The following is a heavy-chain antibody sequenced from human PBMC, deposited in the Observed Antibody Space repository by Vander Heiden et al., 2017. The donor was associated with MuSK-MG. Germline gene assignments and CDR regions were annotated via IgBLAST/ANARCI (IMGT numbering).Heavy chain of an antibody. CDR3: ARRAYCGGDCFIHFDY. CDR1: GGSISSSSYY. J-gene: IGHJ4*02. Sequence: QLQLQESGPGLVTPSETLSLTCTVSGGSISSSSYYWGWIRQPPGKGLEWIGSIYYSGSTYYNPSLKSRVTISVDTSKNQFSLKLSSVTAADTAVYYCARRAYCGGDCFIHFDYWGQGTLVTVSS. D-gene: IGHD2-21*02. CDR2: IYYSGST. V-gene: IGHV4-39*01.